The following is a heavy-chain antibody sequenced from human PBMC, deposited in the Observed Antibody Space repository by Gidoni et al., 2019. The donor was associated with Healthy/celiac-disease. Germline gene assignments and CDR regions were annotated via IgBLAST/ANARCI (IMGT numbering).Heavy chain of an antibody. CDR2: IIPIFGTA. CDR3: ARAIDSRGSGDY. J-gene: IGHJ4*02. CDR1: SGTSSSYA. V-gene: IGHV1-69*01. D-gene: IGHD3-22*01. Sequence: QVQRVRSGAEVTTPGSSVKVSCEASSGTSSSYAISWVRQAPGQGLEGMGGIIPIFGTANYAQQSHGTVTITADEATSTAYMSLSSRRSEDTAVYYCARAIDSRGSGDYWGQGTLVTVSS.